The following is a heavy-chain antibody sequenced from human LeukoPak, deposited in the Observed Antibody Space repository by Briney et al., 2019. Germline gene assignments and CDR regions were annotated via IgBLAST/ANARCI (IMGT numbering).Heavy chain of an antibody. V-gene: IGHV3-7*01. D-gene: IGHD1-7*01. CDR1: GFTFSSYW. J-gene: IGHJ6*02. CDR3: ARESLVSGTTRGNYYYYGMDV. Sequence: GGSLRLSCAASGFTFSSYWMSWVRQAPGKGLEWVANIKQDGSEKYYVDSVKGRFTISRDNAKNSLYLQMNSLRAEDTAVYFCARESLVSGTTRGNYYYYGMDVWGRGTMVTVSS. CDR2: IKQDGSEK.